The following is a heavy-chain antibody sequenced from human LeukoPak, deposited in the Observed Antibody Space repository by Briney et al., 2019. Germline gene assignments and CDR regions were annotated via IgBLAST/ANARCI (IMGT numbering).Heavy chain of an antibody. CDR1: GYTFTSYG. Sequence: ASVKVSCKASGYTFTSYGISWVRQAPGQGLEWMGWISAYNGNTNYAQKLQGRVTMTTDTSTSTAYMELRSLRSDDTAVYYCARDLYYDSSGKDYYFDYWGQGTLVTVSS. D-gene: IGHD3-22*01. CDR3: ARDLYYDSSGKDYYFDY. J-gene: IGHJ4*02. V-gene: IGHV1-18*01. CDR2: ISAYNGNT.